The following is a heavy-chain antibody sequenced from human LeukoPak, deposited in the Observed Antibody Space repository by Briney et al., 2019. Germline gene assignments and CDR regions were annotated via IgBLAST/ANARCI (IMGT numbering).Heavy chain of an antibody. V-gene: IGHV1-8*01. CDR3: ARENSPLYDSSGYYYEESAFDI. D-gene: IGHD3-22*01. Sequence: ASVKVSCKASGYTFTSYDINWVRQATGQGLEWMGWMNPNSGNTGYAQKFQGRVTMTRNTSISTAYMELSSLRSEDTAVYYCARENSPLYDSSGYYYEESAFDIWGQGTMVTVSS. CDR1: GYTFTSYD. CDR2: MNPNSGNT. J-gene: IGHJ3*02.